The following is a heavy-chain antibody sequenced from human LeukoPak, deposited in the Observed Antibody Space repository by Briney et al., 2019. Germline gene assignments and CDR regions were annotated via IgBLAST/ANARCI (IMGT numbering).Heavy chain of an antibody. CDR2: ISACNGNT. CDR1: GYTFTSYG. CDR3: EREPGWQSLGPGEYQGGDP. Sequence: ASVKISCKASGYTFTSYGISWVRHAPGQGLEWMGWISACNGNTNYAQKLQGRVTMTTDTSTSTAYMELRSLRSDDTGVYYCEREPGWQSLGPGEYQGGDPWGQGNLVTVSS. J-gene: IGHJ5*02. V-gene: IGHV1-18*01. D-gene: IGHD6-19*01.